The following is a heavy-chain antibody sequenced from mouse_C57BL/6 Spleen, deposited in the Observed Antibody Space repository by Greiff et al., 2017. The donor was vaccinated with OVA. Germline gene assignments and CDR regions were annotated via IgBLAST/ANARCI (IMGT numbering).Heavy chain of an antibody. J-gene: IGHJ3*01. Sequence: VQLQQSGPELVKPGASVKISCKASGYTFTDYYMNWVKQSHGKSLEWIGDINPNNGGTSYNQKFKGKATLTVDKSSSTAYMELRSLTSEDSAVYYCLSGFAYWGQGTLVTVSA. CDR3: LSGFAY. D-gene: IGHD6-1*01. V-gene: IGHV1-26*01. CDR1: GYTFTDYY. CDR2: INPNNGGT.